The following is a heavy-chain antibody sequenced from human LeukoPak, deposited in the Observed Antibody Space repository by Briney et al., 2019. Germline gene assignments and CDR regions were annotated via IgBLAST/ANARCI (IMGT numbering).Heavy chain of an antibody. Sequence: ASVKVSCKASGYTFTSYAMNWVRQAPGQGLEWMGWINTNPGNPTYAQGFTGRFVFSLDTSVSTAYLQISSLKAEDTAVYYCARFYDSSGYYPLFDYWGQGTLVTVSS. V-gene: IGHV7-4-1*02. D-gene: IGHD3-22*01. CDR2: INTNPGNP. CDR3: ARFYDSSGYYPLFDY. CDR1: GYTFTSYA. J-gene: IGHJ4*02.